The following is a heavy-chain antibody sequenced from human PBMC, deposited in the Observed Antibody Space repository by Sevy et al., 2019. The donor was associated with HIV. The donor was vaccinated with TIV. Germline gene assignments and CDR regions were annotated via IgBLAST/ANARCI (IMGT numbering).Heavy chain of an antibody. V-gene: IGHV3-23*01. D-gene: IGHD2-21*02. J-gene: IGHJ4*02. Sequence: GGSLRLSCAASGFTFSSSAMTWVRQAPGKGLEWVSAITSNGGSTFYADSVKGRFTISRDISQNTLYLQMNSLRAEDTAVYYCAKDRIVVVTATLAFDYWGQGTLVTVSS. CDR1: GFTFSSSA. CDR3: AKDRIVVVTATLAFDY. CDR2: ITSNGGST.